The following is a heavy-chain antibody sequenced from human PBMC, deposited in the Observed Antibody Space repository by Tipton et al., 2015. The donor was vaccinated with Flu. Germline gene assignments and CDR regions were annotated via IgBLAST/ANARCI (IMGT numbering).Heavy chain of an antibody. Sequence: TLSLTCTVSGGSISSVTYYWGWIRQSPGKGLEWIGNIYYSGNTYYNPSLNSRATISVDTSKNQFSLRLTSVTAADTAVYFCAREVPGDGYIPYWGQGTLVTVPS. CDR3: AREVPGDGYIPY. V-gene: IGHV4-39*07. CDR2: IYYSGNT. J-gene: IGHJ4*02. D-gene: IGHD5-24*01. CDR1: GGSISSVTYY.